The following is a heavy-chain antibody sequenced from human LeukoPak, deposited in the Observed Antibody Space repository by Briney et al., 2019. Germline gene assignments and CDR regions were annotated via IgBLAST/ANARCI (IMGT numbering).Heavy chain of an antibody. CDR1: GGSISSADYY. CDR3: ARGEEYVYYFDY. D-gene: IGHD2/OR15-2a*01. J-gene: IGHJ4*02. Sequence: PSETLSLTCTVSGGSISSADYYWSWIRQHPGKGLEWIGYIYYNGQTYYNPSLKSRLTLSADTSDNQFSLKVTSVTAAETAVYYCARGEEYVYYFDYWGQGSLVTVSS. V-gene: IGHV4-31*03. CDR2: IYYNGQT.